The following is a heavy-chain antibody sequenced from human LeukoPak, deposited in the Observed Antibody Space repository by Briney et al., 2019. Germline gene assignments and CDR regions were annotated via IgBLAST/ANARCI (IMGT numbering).Heavy chain of an antibody. CDR3: ARHPDKNHYDDGGPDAFDI. CDR2: IYPGDSNT. V-gene: IGHV5-51*01. CDR1: GYTFTNYW. D-gene: IGHD3-22*01. J-gene: IGHJ3*02. Sequence: GESLKISCKGSGYTFTNYWIGWVRQMPGKGLECRGVIYPGDSNTIYSPSFQGQVTISADKSISTAYLQWSSLMASDTAMYYCARHPDKNHYDDGGPDAFDIWGQGTIVTVSS.